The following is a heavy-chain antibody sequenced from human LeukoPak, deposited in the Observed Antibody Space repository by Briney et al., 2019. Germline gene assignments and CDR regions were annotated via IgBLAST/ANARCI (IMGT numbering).Heavy chain of an antibody. Sequence: SDTLSLTCAVSAASISNYYWSWIRQAPGKGLEWIGYISTSGSTNYNPSLKSRVAISLDTSKNRLALNLNFVTAADTAVYYCASPRSGYRYTFDYRVQGALVTVSS. D-gene: IGHD3-22*01. CDR3: ASPRSGYRYTFDY. CDR1: AASISNYY. CDR2: ISTSGST. V-gene: IGHV4-4*09. J-gene: IGHJ4*02.